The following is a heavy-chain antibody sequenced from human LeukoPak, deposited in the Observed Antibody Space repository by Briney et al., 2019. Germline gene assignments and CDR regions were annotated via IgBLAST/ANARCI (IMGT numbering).Heavy chain of an antibody. D-gene: IGHD3-10*01. CDR2: ISSDGTEN. J-gene: IGHJ4*02. CDR1: RFTFSSYA. V-gene: IGHV3-30-3*01. CDR3: AKGASPSGSSVKPLSHYFDY. Sequence: GGSLRLSCAASRFTFSSYAMHWVRQAPGKGLEWVAVISSDGTENFYADSVRGRFTISRDNSKNTLYLQMNSLRAEDTAVYYCAKGASPSGSSVKPLSHYFDYWGQGTLVTVSS.